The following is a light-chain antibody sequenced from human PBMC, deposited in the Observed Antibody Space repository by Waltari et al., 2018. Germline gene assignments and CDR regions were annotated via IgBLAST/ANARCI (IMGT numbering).Light chain of an antibody. J-gene: IGKJ2*01. CDR2: AAS. V-gene: IGKV3-15*01. Sequence: EIVMTQSPATLSVSPGERATLSCRASQSVSSNLAWYQQKPGQAPRLLIYAASTRATGIPARFRGRGSGTEFTLTISSLQSEDFAVYYCQQYNNWPPGDTFGQGTKLEI. CDR1: QSVSSN. CDR3: QQYNNWPPGDT.